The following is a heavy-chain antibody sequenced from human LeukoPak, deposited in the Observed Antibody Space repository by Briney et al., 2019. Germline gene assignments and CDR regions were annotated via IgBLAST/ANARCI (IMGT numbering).Heavy chain of an antibody. CDR2: ISAYNGNT. J-gene: IGHJ3*02. V-gene: IGHV1-18*01. Sequence: ASVKVSCKASGYTFTSYGISWVRQAPGQGLGWMGWISAYNGNTNYAQKLQGRVTMTTDTSTSTAYMELRSLRSDDTAVYYCARDPSYSSGWYPSDAFDIWGQGTMVTVSS. CDR1: GYTFTSYG. CDR3: ARDPSYSSGWYPSDAFDI. D-gene: IGHD6-19*01.